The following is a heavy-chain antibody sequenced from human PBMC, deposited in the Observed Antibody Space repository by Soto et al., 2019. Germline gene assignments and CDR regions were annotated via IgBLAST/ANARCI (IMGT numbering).Heavy chain of an antibody. Sequence: PGGSLRLSCAASGFTFSSYSMNWVRQAPGKGLEWVSYISNSSSTIYYADSVKGRFTISRDNAKNSLYLQMNSLRAEDTAVYYCAKDTRDGPRYDFLSGQTYYYYYDYMDVWGKGTTVTVSS. CDR3: AKDTRDGPRYDFLSGQTYYYYYDYMDV. V-gene: IGHV3-48*01. D-gene: IGHD3-3*01. J-gene: IGHJ6*03. CDR2: ISNSSSTI. CDR1: GFTFSSYS.